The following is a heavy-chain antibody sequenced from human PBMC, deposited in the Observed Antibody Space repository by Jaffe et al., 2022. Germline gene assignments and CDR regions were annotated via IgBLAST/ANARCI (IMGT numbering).Heavy chain of an antibody. Sequence: QVQLVESGGGVVQPGGSLRLSCAASGFTFSSYGMHWVRQAPGKGLEWVAFIRYDGSNKYYADSVKGRFTISRDNSKNTLYLQMNSLRAEDTAVYYCAKDTPREDYDFWSGYYKDVRDAFDIWGQGTMVTVSS. CDR3: AKDTPREDYDFWSGYYKDVRDAFDI. CDR2: IRYDGSNK. D-gene: IGHD3-3*01. V-gene: IGHV3-30*02. J-gene: IGHJ3*02. CDR1: GFTFSSYG.